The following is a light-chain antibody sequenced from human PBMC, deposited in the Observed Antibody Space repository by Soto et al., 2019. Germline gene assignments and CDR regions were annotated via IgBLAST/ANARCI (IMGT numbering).Light chain of an antibody. CDR2: GAS. Sequence: EIVMTQSPATLSVSPGERATLSCRASQSVSSNLAWYQQKPGQAPRPLIYGASTRATGIPARFSGSGSGTEFTLTISSLQSEDFAVYDCQQYNNWPPWTFGQGTKGEIK. CDR3: QQYNNWPPWT. V-gene: IGKV3-15*01. CDR1: QSVSSN. J-gene: IGKJ1*01.